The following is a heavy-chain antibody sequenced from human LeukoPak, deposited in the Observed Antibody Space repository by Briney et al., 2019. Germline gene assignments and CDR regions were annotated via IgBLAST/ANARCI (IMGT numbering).Heavy chain of an antibody. J-gene: IGHJ4*02. CDR2: ICGSGAKP. CDR1: GFTFSTYA. Sequence: GGSLRLSCAASGFTFSTYAMNWVRQAPGKGLEWVSAICGSGAKPYSADFVKGRFTISRDNAKNTLYLQMNSLRAEDTAVYYCAKEYSGSFSPFPSYFDYWGQGTLVTVSS. CDR3: AKEYSGSFSPFPSYFDY. V-gene: IGHV3-23*01. D-gene: IGHD1-26*01.